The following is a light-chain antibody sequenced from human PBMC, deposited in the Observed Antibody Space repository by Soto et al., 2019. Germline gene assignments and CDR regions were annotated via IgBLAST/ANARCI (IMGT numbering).Light chain of an antibody. CDR3: RQYGRSPRT. CDR1: QSINNNY. Sequence: EIVLTQSPDTLSLSPGERATLSCRASQSINNNYLAWHQQKPGQAPRLLIYAASSRATGIPDRFSGSGSGTDFTLTISRLEPGDFAVYYCRQYGRSPRTFGQGTKVDIK. J-gene: IGKJ1*01. CDR2: AAS. V-gene: IGKV3-20*01.